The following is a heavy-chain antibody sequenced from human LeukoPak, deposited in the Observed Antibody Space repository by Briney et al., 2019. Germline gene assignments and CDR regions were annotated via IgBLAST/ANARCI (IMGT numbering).Heavy chain of an antibody. Sequence: SETLSLTCTVSGGSISSYYWSWIRQPAGKGLEWIGRIYTSGSTNYNPSLKSRVTMSVDTSKNQFSLKLSSVTAADTAVYHCARDDAITFGGVIVRGFDYWGQGTLVTVSS. V-gene: IGHV4-4*07. CDR2: IYTSGST. D-gene: IGHD3-16*02. J-gene: IGHJ4*02. CDR1: GGSISSYY. CDR3: ARDDAITFGGVIVRGFDY.